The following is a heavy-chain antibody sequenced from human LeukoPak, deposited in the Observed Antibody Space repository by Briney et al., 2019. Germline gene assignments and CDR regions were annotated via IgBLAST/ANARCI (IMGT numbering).Heavy chain of an antibody. CDR2: ISYDGSKK. CDR3: AKRRILLWFGEFSSYGVDV. J-gene: IGHJ6*02. CDR1: GFTFNNFG. V-gene: IGHV3-30*18. Sequence: GGSLRISCVASGFTFNNFGMHWVRQAPGKGLEWVAVISYDGSKKYYVDSLKGRFTISRDNSKNTLYLQMNSLTPEDTAVYYCAKRRILLWFGEFSSYGVDVWGQGTTVAVSS. D-gene: IGHD3-10*01.